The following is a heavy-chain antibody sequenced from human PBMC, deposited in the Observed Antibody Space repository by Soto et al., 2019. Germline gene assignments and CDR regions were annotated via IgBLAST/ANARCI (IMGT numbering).Heavy chain of an antibody. CDR2: ISYDGSNK. Sequence: GGSLRLSCAASGFTFSSYAMHWVRQAPGKGLEWVAVISYDGSNKYYADSVKGRFTISRDNSKNTLYLQMNSLRAEDTAVYYCARARSSGYYYVALGGYWGQGTLVTVSS. D-gene: IGHD3-22*01. CDR3: ARARSSGYYYVALGGY. J-gene: IGHJ4*02. CDR1: GFTFSSYA. V-gene: IGHV3-30-3*01.